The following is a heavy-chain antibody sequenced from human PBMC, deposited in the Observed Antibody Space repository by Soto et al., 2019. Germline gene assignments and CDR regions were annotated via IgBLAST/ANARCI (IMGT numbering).Heavy chain of an antibody. V-gene: IGHV4-31*03. D-gene: IGHD2-8*01. J-gene: IGHJ6*02. CDR3: ARENFRGYCTNGVCVNGMDV. CDR2: IYYSGST. Sequence: PSETLSLTCTVSGGSISSGGYYWSWIRQHPGKGLEWIGYIYYSGSTYYNPSLKSRVTISVDTSKNQFSLKLSSVTAADTAVYYCARENFRGYCTNGVCVNGMDVWGQGTTVTVSS. CDR1: GGSISSGGYY.